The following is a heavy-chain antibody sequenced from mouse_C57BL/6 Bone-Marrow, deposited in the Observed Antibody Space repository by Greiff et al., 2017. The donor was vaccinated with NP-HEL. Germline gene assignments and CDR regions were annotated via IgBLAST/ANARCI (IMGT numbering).Heavy chain of an antibody. J-gene: IGHJ4*01. CDR2: ISSGSSTI. CDR3: ARYYYGSSFYAMDY. D-gene: IGHD1-1*01. CDR1: GFTFSDYG. Sequence: EVMLVESGGGLVKPGGSLKLSCAASGFTFSDYGMHWVRQAPEKGLEWVAYISSGSSTIYYADTVKGRFTISRDNAKNTLFLQMTSLRSEYTAMYYGARYYYGSSFYAMDYWGQGTSVTVSS. V-gene: IGHV5-17*01.